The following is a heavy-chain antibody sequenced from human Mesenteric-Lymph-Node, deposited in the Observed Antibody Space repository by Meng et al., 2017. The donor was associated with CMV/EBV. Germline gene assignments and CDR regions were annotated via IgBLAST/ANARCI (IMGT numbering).Heavy chain of an antibody. V-gene: IGHV4-59*01. CDR1: GGSISGYY. J-gene: IGHJ6*02. CDR2: IYYSGST. Sequence: SETLSLTCAVSGGSISGYYWSWIRQPPGKGLEWIGYIYYSGSTNYNPSLKSRVTISVDTSKNQFSLKPSSVTAADTAVYYCARGWGSYDILTGYYQNYYGMDVWGQGTTVTVSS. D-gene: IGHD3-9*01. CDR3: ARGWGSYDILTGYYQNYYGMDV.